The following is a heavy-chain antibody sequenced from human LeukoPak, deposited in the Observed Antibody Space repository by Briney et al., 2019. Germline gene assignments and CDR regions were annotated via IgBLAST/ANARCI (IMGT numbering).Heavy chain of an antibody. J-gene: IGHJ4*02. CDR3: ARVNYYDNSGYSYY. V-gene: IGHV3-48*01. Sequence: GGSLRLSCAASGFTFSSYSMNWVRLAPGKGPEWVSHISSGSVTIYYADSVKGRFTISRDNAKNSLYLQMNRLRAEDTAVYYCARVNYYDNSGYSYYWGQGTLVTVSS. D-gene: IGHD3-22*01. CDR2: ISSGSVTI. CDR1: GFTFSSYS.